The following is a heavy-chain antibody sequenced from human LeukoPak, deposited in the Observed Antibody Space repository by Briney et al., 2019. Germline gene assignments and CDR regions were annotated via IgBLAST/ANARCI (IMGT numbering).Heavy chain of an antibody. CDR1: GFTFSSYW. V-gene: IGHV3-7*01. D-gene: IGHD6-6*01. J-gene: IGHJ4*02. CDR3: ARDPDSSSSEFDY. Sequence: GGSLRLSCAASGFTFSSYWMSWVRQAPGKGLEWVANIKQGGSEKYYVDSVKGRFTISRDNAKNSLYLQMNSLRAEDTAVYYCARDPDSSSSEFDYWGQGTLVTVSS. CDR2: IKQGGSEK.